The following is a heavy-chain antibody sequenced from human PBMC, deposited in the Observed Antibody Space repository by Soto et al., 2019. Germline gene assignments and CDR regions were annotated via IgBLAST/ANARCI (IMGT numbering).Heavy chain of an antibody. CDR2: IYYTGST. CDR3: ARGFSYGKYDS. V-gene: IGHV4-59*01. CDR1: GGSLSGYS. D-gene: IGHD5-18*01. Sequence: PSETLSLTCTVSGGSLSGYSFTWMRQPPGKGLEWIGYIYYTGSTNYNPSLKSRVTMSMDTSKTHFSLRLTSVTAADTAVYYCARGFSYGKYDSWGQGTLVT. J-gene: IGHJ5*01.